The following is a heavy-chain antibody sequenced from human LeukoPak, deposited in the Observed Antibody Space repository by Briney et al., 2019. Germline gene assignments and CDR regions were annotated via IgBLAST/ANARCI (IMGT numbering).Heavy chain of an antibody. V-gene: IGHV3-23*01. D-gene: IGHD2-15*01. Sequence: GRSLRLSCAASGFTFSYYGMSWVRQAPGKGLEWVSAISDSGLSTYYTDSVKGRFTISRDNSKKTLFLQMNSLRAEDTAVYYCAKRDCSVGSCHSDWWGQGTLVTVSS. J-gene: IGHJ4*02. CDR2: ISDSGLST. CDR3: AKRDCSVGSCHSDW. CDR1: GFTFSYYG.